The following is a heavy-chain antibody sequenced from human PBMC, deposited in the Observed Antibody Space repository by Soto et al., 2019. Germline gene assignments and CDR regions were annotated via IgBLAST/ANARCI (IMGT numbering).Heavy chain of an antibody. D-gene: IGHD6-6*01. CDR1: GFNFTNYW. J-gene: IGHJ6*02. CDR2: IYPSDSDT. CDR3: ARHRHEYSISNYYYYGMDV. Sequence: PGESLKISCTGSGFNFTNYWIGWVRQMPGKGLEWMGIIYPSDSDTRYSPSFQGQVTMSADKSISTAYLQWSSLKASDTAIYYCARHRHEYSISNYYYYGMDVWGQGTTVTV. V-gene: IGHV5-51*01.